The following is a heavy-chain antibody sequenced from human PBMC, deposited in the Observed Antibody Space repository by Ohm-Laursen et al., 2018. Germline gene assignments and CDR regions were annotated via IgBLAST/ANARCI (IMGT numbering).Heavy chain of an antibody. J-gene: IGHJ4*02. D-gene: IGHD3-10*01. CDR2: ISGSGGST. CDR1: GFTFSSCA. CDR3: ARRWRGDY. V-gene: IGHV3-23*01. Sequence: SLRLSCAASGFTFSSCAMNWVRQAPGKGLEWVSGISGSGGSTDYADSVKGRFTISRDNPKNTVYLQMNSLRAEDTAVYYCARRWRGDYWSQGTLVTVSS.